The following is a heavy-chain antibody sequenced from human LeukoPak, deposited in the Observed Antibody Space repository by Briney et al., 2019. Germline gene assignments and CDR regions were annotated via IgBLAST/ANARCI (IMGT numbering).Heavy chain of an antibody. D-gene: IGHD6-19*01. CDR3: ARGYKYSSGWYYFDY. CDR2: IYSGGST. CDR1: GFSFIKYG. Sequence: GGSLRLSCAASGFSFIKYGMNWVRQAPGKGLEWVSVIYSGGSTYYADSVKGRFTISRDNSKNTLYLQMNSLRAEDTAVYYCARGYKYSSGWYYFDYWGQGTLVTVSS. V-gene: IGHV3-66*01. J-gene: IGHJ4*02.